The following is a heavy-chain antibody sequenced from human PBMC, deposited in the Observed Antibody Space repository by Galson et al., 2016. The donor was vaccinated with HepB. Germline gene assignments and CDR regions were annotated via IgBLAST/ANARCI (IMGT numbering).Heavy chain of an antibody. CDR1: GGSISSGSYF. CDR2: MFTSGNS. J-gene: IGHJ4*02. Sequence: QVQLQESGPGLVKPSETLSLTCTVSGGSISSGSYFCNWIRQPAGKGLEWIGSMFTSGNSNYNPPLKSRVTISLDTSKNQFFLKMSSVTAADTAVYYCAVWFGDVNYWGQGILVTVSS. CDR3: AVWFGDVNY. D-gene: IGHD3-10*01. V-gene: IGHV4-61*02.